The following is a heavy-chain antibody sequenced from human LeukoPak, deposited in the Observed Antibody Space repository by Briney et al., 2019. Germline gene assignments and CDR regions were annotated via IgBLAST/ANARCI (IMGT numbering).Heavy chain of an antibody. J-gene: IGHJ4*02. CDR3: ARGGLPGGFDY. D-gene: IGHD4-23*01. CDR1: GFSFSRSW. CDR2: INQDGREI. V-gene: IGHV3-7*03. Sequence: GGSLTLSCAASGFSFSRSWRTWVRQAPGKGLEWVANINQDGREIDYVDSVRGRFTISRDNAENSLCLQMNSLRAEDTAVYYCARGGLPGGFDYWGQGTLVTVSS.